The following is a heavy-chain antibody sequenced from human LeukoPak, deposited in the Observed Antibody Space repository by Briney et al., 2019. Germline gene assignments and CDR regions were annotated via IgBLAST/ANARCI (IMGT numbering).Heavy chain of an antibody. J-gene: IGHJ6*04. V-gene: IGHV3-43D*04. Sequence: GGSLRLSCAASGFTFYDYAMHWVRQAPGKGLEWVSLISWDGGSTYYADSVKGRFTISRDNSKNSLYLQMNSLRAEDTALYYCAKGRVYYYYGMDVWGKGTTVTVSS. CDR3: AKGRVYYYYGMDV. CDR2: ISWDGGST. CDR1: GFTFYDYA.